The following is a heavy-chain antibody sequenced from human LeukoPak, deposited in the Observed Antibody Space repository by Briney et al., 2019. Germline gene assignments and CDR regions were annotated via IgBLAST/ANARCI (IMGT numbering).Heavy chain of an antibody. V-gene: IGHV1-69*05. Sequence: ASVKVSCKASGYTFTSYGISWVRQAPGQGLEWMGGIIPIFGTANYAQKFQGRVTITTDESTSTAYMELSSLRSEDTAVYYCARAHWEYCSSTSCYGGFDYWGQGTLVTVSS. CDR2: IIPIFGTA. CDR1: GYTFTSYG. CDR3: ARAHWEYCSSTSCYGGFDY. D-gene: IGHD2-2*01. J-gene: IGHJ4*02.